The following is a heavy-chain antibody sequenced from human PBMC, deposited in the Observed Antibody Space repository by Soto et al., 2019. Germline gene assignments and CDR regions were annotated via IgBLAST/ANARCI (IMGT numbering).Heavy chain of an antibody. CDR2: INVGNGNT. J-gene: IGHJ5*02. CDR3: ARGRGEFDA. D-gene: IGHD2-21*01. Sequence: ASVKVSCKASGYTFTTYAMHWVRQAPGQRLEWMGWINVGNGNTKYSQKFQGRVTITRDTSASTAHMELSSLRSEDTAVYYCARGRGEFDAWGQGTPVTVSS. CDR1: GYTFTTYA. V-gene: IGHV1-3*01.